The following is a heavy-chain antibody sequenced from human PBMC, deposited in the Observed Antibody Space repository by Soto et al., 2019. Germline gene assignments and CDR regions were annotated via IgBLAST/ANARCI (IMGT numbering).Heavy chain of an antibody. D-gene: IGHD3-3*01. Sequence: PGGSLRLSCAASGFTFSDYYMSWIRQAPGKGLEWVSYISSSGSTIYYADSVKGRFTISRDNAKNSLYLQMNSLRAEDTAVYYCARSQSYYYFWRGKSYYYYYYMDVWGKGTTVTVSS. CDR3: ARSQSYYYFWRGKSYYYYYYMDV. J-gene: IGHJ6*03. V-gene: IGHV3-11*01. CDR2: ISSSGSTI. CDR1: GFTFSDYY.